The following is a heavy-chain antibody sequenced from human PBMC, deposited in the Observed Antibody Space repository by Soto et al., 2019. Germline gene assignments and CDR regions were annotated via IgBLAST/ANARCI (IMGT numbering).Heavy chain of an antibody. CDR1: GYSISSSNW. V-gene: IGHV4-28*01. CDR2: IYYSGTT. Sequence: PSETLSLTCAVSGYSISSSNWWGWIRQPPGKGLEWIGYIYYSGTTYYNPSLKSRVTISVDTSKNQFSLRLSSVTPADTALYYCAKLVAVAGTDDWFDPWGQGTLVTVSS. CDR3: AKLVAVAGTDDWFDP. J-gene: IGHJ5*02. D-gene: IGHD6-19*01.